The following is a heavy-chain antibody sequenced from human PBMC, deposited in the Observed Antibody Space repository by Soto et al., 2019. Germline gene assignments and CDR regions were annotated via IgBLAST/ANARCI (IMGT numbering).Heavy chain of an antibody. V-gene: IGHV4-59*13. D-gene: IGHD6-6*01. J-gene: IGHJ4*02. CDR1: GGSISTFY. CDR2: ISYNGRT. CDR3: ARDVQKFDF. Sequence: QVQLQESGPGLVKPSETLSLTCTFSGGSISTFYWSWIRQPPGKGLEWIGYISYNGRTDYNPSLKSRVTISLDTSKIQFSLKLSSVTAADTAVYYCARDVQKFDFWGQGTLVTVSS.